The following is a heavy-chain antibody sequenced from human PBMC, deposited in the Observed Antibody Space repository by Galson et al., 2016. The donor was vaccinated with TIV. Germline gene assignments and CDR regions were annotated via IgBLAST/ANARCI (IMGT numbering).Heavy chain of an antibody. CDR1: GFRFSSYA. D-gene: IGHD5-18*01. Sequence: SLRLSCAASGFRFSSYAMNWVRQAPGKGLEWVSTIGGSGGSTYYADSMKGRFTISRDSSKNTVYLQMSSLRAEDTAIYYCAKDRQWIPSSLDYWGQGTLVTVSS. CDR3: AKDRQWIPSSLDY. CDR2: IGGSGGST. J-gene: IGHJ4*02. V-gene: IGHV3-23*01.